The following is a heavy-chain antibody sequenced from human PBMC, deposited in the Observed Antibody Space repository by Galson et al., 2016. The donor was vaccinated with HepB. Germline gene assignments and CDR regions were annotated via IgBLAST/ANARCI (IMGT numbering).Heavy chain of an antibody. CDR1: GASISRGNW. Sequence: ETLSLTCAVSGASISRGNWWNWVRQPPGKGLEWIREVYHSGSTSYNPSLKSRVTISVDKSKNQFSLKLSSVTAADTAVYYCARRDELLFVDYWGQGTLVTVSS. CDR3: ARRDELLFVDY. V-gene: IGHV4-4*02. D-gene: IGHD2-21*01. CDR2: VYHSGST. J-gene: IGHJ4*02.